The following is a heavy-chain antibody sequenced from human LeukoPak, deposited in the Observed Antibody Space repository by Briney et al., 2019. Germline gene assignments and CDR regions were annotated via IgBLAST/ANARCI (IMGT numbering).Heavy chain of an antibody. V-gene: IGHV7-4-1*02. Sequence: ASVKVSCKASGYTLTSYYMHWVRQAPGQGLEWMGWINTNTGNPTYAQGLSGRFVFSLDTSVNTAYLQISSLKAEDTAVFYCARDEGDYSGSGSFDYWGQGTLVTVSS. CDR1: GYTLTSYY. CDR2: INTNTGNP. D-gene: IGHD3-10*01. J-gene: IGHJ4*02. CDR3: ARDEGDYSGSGSFDY.